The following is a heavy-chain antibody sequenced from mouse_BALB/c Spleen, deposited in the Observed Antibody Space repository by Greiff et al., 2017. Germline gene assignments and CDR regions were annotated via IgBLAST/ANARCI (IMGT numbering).Heavy chain of an antibody. CDR3: AGTRITTGFDY. CDR1: GFTFSSYG. Sequence: EVQRVESGGGLVQPGGSLKLSCAASGFTFSSYGMSWVRQTPDKRLELVATINSNGGSTYYPDSVKGRFTISRDNAKNTLYLQMSSLKSEDTAMYYCAGTRITTGFDYWGQGTTLTVSS. D-gene: IGHD2-4*01. J-gene: IGHJ2*01. CDR2: INSNGGST. V-gene: IGHV5-6-3*01.